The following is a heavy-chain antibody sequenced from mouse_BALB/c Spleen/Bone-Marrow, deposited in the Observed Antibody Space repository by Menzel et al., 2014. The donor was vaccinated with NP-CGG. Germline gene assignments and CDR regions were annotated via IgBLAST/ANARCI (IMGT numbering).Heavy chain of an antibody. Sequence: VQGVESGAELVRPGTSVKVSCKASGYAFTNYLIEWVKQRPGQGLEWIGVINSGSGGPNYNEKFKGKATLTADKSSSTAYMQLSSVTSDDSAVCFCARRDDGYYYYAMDYWGQGTSVTVSS. V-gene: IGHV1-54*03. CDR2: INSGSGGP. D-gene: IGHD2-3*01. CDR1: GYAFTNYL. J-gene: IGHJ4*01. CDR3: ARRDDGYYYYAMDY.